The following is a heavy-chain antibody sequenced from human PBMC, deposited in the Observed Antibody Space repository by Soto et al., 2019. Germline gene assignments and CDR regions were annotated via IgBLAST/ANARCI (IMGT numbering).Heavy chain of an antibody. CDR1: GFTFRSYV. Sequence: QVQLVESGGGVVQPGTSLRLSCVGSGFTFRSYVIHWFRQAPGKGLEWVALTSYDGSNNFYGDSVKGRFTISRHNSRNTVELQMDSLRFEATALYYCARWGTTGGLDVWGQGTLVSVSS. CDR3: ARWGTTGGLDV. CDR2: TSYDGSNN. J-gene: IGHJ4*02. V-gene: IGHV3-33*05. D-gene: IGHD3-16*01.